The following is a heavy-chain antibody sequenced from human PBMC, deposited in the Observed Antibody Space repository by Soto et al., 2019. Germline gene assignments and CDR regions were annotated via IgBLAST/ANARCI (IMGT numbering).Heavy chain of an antibody. CDR1: GGSISSGGYY. CDR3: ARGYCSSTSCYTNLSYYYYGMDV. Sequence: PSETLSLTCTVSGGSISSGGYYWSWIRQHPGKGLEWIGYIYYSGSTYYNPSLKSRVTISVDTSKNQFSLKLSSVTAADTAVYYCARGYCSSTSCYTNLSYYYYGMDVWGQGTTVTVSS. J-gene: IGHJ6*02. CDR2: IYYSGST. D-gene: IGHD2-2*02. V-gene: IGHV4-31*03.